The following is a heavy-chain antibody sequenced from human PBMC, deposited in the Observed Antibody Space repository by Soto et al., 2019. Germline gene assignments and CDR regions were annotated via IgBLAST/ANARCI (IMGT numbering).Heavy chain of an antibody. CDR3: AGHRDYDFWSGYHLYFAY. Sequence: HVQLQESGPGLVKPSETLSLTCTVSGGSISSYYWSWIRQPPGKGLEWIGYIYYSGSTNYNPSLKSRVTISVDTSKNQFALELRSVTAAYTFVYYCAGHRDYDFWSGYHLYFAYCGRGTLVTVSS. CDR2: IYYSGST. D-gene: IGHD3-3*01. J-gene: IGHJ4*02. V-gene: IGHV4-59*08. CDR1: GGSISSYY.